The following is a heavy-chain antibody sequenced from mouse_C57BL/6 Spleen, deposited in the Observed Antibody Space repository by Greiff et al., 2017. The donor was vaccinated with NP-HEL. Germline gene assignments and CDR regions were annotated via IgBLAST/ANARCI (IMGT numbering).Heavy chain of an antibody. CDR2: IYPGDGDT. J-gene: IGHJ4*01. D-gene: IGHD1-1*01. CDR3: ARSYYGSPYYYAMDY. CDR1: GYAFSSSW. Sequence: QVQLKQSGPELVKPGASVKISCKASGYAFSSSWMNWVKQRPGKGLEWIGRIYPGDGDTNYNGKFKGKATLTADKSSSTAYMQLSSLTSEDSAVYFCARSYYGSPYYYAMDYWGQGTSVTVSS. V-gene: IGHV1-82*01.